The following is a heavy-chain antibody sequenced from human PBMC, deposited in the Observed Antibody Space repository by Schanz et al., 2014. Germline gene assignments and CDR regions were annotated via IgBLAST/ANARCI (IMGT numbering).Heavy chain of an antibody. J-gene: IGHJ3*02. D-gene: IGHD2-15*01. CDR3: ARVPQYRLVKGGFDI. Sequence: QVQLVQSGAEVKKPGASVKVSCKASGYTFSSYGISWVRQAPGQGLEWMGVINPNGGSTSFAQRFQGRVAMTRDMATSTVYMELSSLRSEDTAVYYCARVPQYRLVKGGFDIWGQGTMVTVSS. V-gene: IGHV1-46*01. CDR2: INPNGGST. CDR1: GYTFSSYG.